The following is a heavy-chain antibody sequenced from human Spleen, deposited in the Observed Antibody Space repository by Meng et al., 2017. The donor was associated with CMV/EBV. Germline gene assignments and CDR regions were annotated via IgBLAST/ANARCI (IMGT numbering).Heavy chain of an antibody. CDR3: ARVPYQLLPTYYDYGMDV. CDR2: ISNSGNTI. D-gene: IGHD2-2*01. Sequence: GESLKISCAASGFKFSDYYMSWIRQAPGKGLEWVSYISNSGNTIFYADSVKGRFTISRDNAKNSLYLQMNSLRDEDTALYYCARVPYQLLPTYYDYGMDVWGQGTTVTVSS. V-gene: IGHV3-11*01. J-gene: IGHJ6*02. CDR1: GFKFSDYY.